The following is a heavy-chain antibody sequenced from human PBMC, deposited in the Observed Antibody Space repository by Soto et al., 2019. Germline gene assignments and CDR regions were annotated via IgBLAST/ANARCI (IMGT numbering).Heavy chain of an antibody. D-gene: IGHD5-18*01. CDR2: IIPIFGTA. CDR3: ASGDTAMVSDAFDI. CDR1: GGTFSSYA. J-gene: IGHJ3*02. V-gene: IGHV1-69*13. Sequence: ASVKVSCKASGGTFSSYAISWVRQAPGQGLEWMGGIIPIFGTANYAQKFQGRVTITADESTSTAYMELSSLRSEDTAVYYCASGDTAMVSDAFDIWGQGTMVTVSS.